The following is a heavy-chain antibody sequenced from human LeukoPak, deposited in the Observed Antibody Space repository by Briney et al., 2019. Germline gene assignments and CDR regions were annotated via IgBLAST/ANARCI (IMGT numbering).Heavy chain of an antibody. CDR1: GFTFSSYW. CDR3: ARDQYYYDSSGYYYGSYFDY. J-gene: IGHJ4*02. CDR2: IKQDGSEK. V-gene: IGHV3-7*01. D-gene: IGHD3-22*01. Sequence: PGGSLRLSCAASGFTFSSYWMSWVRQAPGKGLEWVANIKQDGSEKYYVDSVKGRFTISRDNAKNSLYLQMNSLRAEDTAVYYCARDQYYYDSSGYYYGSYFDYWGQGTLVTVSS.